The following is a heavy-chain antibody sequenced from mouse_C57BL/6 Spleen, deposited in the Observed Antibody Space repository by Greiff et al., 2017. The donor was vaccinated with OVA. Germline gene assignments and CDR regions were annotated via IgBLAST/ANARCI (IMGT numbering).Heavy chain of an antibody. V-gene: IGHV1-59*01. CDR3: ARRLALDSSGFFDY. CDR1: GYTFTSYW. D-gene: IGHD3-2*02. J-gene: IGHJ2*01. CDR2: IDPSDSYT. Sequence: QVQLQQPGAELVRPGTSVKLSCKASGYTFTSYWMHWVKQRPGQGLEWIGVIDPSDSYTNYNQKFKGKATLTVDTSSSTAYMQLSSLTSEDSAVYYCARRLALDSSGFFDYWGQGTTLTVSS.